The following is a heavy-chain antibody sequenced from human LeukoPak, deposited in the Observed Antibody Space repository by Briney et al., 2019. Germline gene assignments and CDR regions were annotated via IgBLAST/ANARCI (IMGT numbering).Heavy chain of an antibody. J-gene: IGHJ6*03. CDR3: ASSRPQGTYYYGSGSYYPPYYYYYMDV. CDR1: GGSFSGYY. D-gene: IGHD3-10*01. Sequence: SETLSLTCAVYGGSFSGYYWSWIRQPPGKGLEWIGEINHSGSTNYNPSLKSRVTISVDTSKNQFSLKLSSVTAADTAVYYCASSRPQGTYYYGSGSYYPPYYYYYMDVWGKGTTVTVSS. CDR2: INHSGST. V-gene: IGHV4-34*01.